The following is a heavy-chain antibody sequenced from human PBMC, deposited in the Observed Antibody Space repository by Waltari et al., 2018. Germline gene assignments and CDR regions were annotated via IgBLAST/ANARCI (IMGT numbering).Heavy chain of an antibody. CDR3: ARDGPYYYYGLDV. J-gene: IGHJ6*02. CDR1: GFAFTLLN. V-gene: IGHV3-20*04. CDR2: VDWDGTTT. Sequence: EELLVESGGSFVRRGGSLRLCCSACGFAFTLLNINWVRQAPGKGLEWVAHVDWDGTTTTHADSVKGRFTISRDNSKNSVYLQMTNLRHEDTASYYCARDGPYYYYGLDVWGQGTTVTVSS.